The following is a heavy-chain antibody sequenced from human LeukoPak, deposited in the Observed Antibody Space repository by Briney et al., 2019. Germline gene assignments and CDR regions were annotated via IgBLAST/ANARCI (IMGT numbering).Heavy chain of an antibody. Sequence: QPGGSLRLSCAGSGFTFDDYAMHWVRQAPGKGLEWVSGISWNSGNIGYADSVKGRFIVSRDNAKNSLYLQMNSLRDEDMALYYCAKDIGSNWYGFDYWGQGTLVTVSS. CDR2: ISWNSGNI. CDR1: GFTFDDYA. CDR3: AKDIGSNWYGFDY. D-gene: IGHD6-13*01. J-gene: IGHJ4*02. V-gene: IGHV3-9*03.